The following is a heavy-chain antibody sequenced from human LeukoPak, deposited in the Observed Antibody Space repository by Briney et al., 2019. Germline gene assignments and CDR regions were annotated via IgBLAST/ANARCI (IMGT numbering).Heavy chain of an antibody. CDR1: GFMFNSYA. CDR3: AKEPREYCSSSACPNWLDP. Sequence: GGSLRLSCAASGFMFNSYAMSWVRQAPGKGLEWVSAISASGGTTYYADSVRGRFTISRDNSENTLYLQMNSLRVEDTAVYYCAKEPREYCSSSACPNWLDPWGQGALVTVS. J-gene: IGHJ5*02. CDR2: ISASGGTT. D-gene: IGHD2/OR15-2a*01. V-gene: IGHV3-23*01.